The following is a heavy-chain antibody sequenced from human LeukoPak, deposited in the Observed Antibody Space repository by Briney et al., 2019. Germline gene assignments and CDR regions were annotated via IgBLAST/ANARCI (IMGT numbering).Heavy chain of an antibody. D-gene: IGHD5-12*01. J-gene: IGHJ4*02. Sequence: PGGSLRLSCAASGFIFSDYYMSWIRQAPGKGREGVSYISSSGNTIYYADSVKGRFTISRDNGKNSMYLQMNSLRAEDTAVYYCARELSSGYDLGDAFYFDYWGQGTLVTVSS. CDR1: GFIFSDYY. CDR2: ISSSGNTI. CDR3: ARELSSGYDLGDAFYFDY. V-gene: IGHV3-11*04.